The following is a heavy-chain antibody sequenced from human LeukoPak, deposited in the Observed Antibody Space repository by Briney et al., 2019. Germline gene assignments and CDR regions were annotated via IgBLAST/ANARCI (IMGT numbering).Heavy chain of an antibody. CDR2: MNPNSGNT. CDR3: AKDLGSIAVAGRIPDY. J-gene: IGHJ4*02. CDR1: GYTFTSYD. Sequence: EASVKVSCKASGYTFTSYDINWVRQATGQGLEWMGWMNPNSGNTGYAQKFQGRVTITRNTSISTAYMELSSLRAEDTAVYYCAKDLGSIAVAGRIPDYWGQGTLVTVSS. D-gene: IGHD6-19*01. V-gene: IGHV1-8*03.